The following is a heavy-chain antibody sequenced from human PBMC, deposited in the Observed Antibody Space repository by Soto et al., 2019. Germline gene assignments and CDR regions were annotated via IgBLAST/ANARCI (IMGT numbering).Heavy chain of an antibody. D-gene: IGHD6-13*01. V-gene: IGHV1-46*01. Sequence: GASVKVSCKASGYTFTGYYMHWVRQAPGQGLEWMGWINPSGGSTSYAQKFQGRVTMTRDTSTSTVYMELSSLRSEDTAVYYCAIPLVDWQQLETDYWGQGTLVTVSS. CDR2: INPSGGST. CDR3: AIPLVDWQQLETDY. J-gene: IGHJ4*02. CDR1: GYTFTGYY.